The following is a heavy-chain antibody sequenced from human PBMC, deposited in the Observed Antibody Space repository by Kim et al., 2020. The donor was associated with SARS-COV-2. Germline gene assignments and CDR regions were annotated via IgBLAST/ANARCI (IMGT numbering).Heavy chain of an antibody. CDR3: ARDRSYGGRSPLDY. D-gene: IGHD3-16*01. CDR2: ITPIFDTP. V-gene: IGHV1-69*13. J-gene: IGHJ4*02. CDR1: GGTFSNSP. Sequence: SVKVSCKASGGTFSNSPISWLRQAPGQGLEWMGGITPIFDTPDYAQKFLGRVTITADQSTTTAYMELNSLTPEDTALYYCARDRSYGGRSPLDYWGQGTLVTVS.